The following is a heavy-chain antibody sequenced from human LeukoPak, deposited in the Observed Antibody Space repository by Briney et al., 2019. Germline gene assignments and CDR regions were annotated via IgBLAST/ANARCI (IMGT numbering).Heavy chain of an antibody. CDR2: IRSDGSNK. CDR3: VGDFDY. J-gene: IGHJ4*02. Sequence: GGSLRLSCAASGFTFSTYDMDWVRQAPGKGLEWVAFIRSDGSNKHYADSVEGRFTTSRDNSKNTLYLQMNSLRAEDTALYYCVGDFDYWGQGTLVTVSS. CDR1: GFTFSTYD. V-gene: IGHV3-30*02.